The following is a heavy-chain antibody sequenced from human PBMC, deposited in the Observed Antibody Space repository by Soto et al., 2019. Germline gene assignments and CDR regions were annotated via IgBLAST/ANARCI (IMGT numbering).Heavy chain of an antibody. V-gene: IGHV1-18*01. D-gene: IGHD2-15*01. CDR2: ISAYNGNT. Sequence: ASVKLSCKASGYTFTSYGISWVRQAPGQGLEWMGWISAYNGNTNYAQKLQGRVTMTTDTSTSTAYMELRSLRSDDTAVYYCARGRYCSGGSCYRRDSNWFVPWGKGTLVAISS. J-gene: IGHJ5*02. CDR3: ARGRYCSGGSCYRRDSNWFVP. CDR1: GYTFTSYG.